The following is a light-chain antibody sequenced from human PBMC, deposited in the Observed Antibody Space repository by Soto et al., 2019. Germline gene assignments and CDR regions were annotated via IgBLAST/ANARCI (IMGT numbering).Light chain of an antibody. CDR2: AAS. CDR1: QVISTS. J-gene: IGKJ5*01. V-gene: IGKV1-9*01. Sequence: DIQLTQSPSFLSPSIGESVTITCRASQVISTSSAWYQVKPGKAPNLLIYAASTLESGVPSRFSATVSGTGFSLTITSLQPEDFATYYCQQLFDSPITFGQGTRLEIK. CDR3: QQLFDSPIT.